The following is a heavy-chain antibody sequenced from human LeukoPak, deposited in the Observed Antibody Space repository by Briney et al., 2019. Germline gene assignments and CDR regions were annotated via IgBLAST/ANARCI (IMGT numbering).Heavy chain of an antibody. Sequence: GGSLRLSCAASGFTVSSNYMSWVRQAPGKGLEWVSAISGSGGSTYYADSVKGRFTISRDNSKNTLYLQMNSLRAEDTAVYYCAKRSPPQAVAGNIDYWGQGTLVTVSS. J-gene: IGHJ4*02. CDR3: AKRSPPQAVAGNIDY. CDR2: ISGSGGST. CDR1: GFTVSSNY. D-gene: IGHD6-19*01. V-gene: IGHV3-23*01.